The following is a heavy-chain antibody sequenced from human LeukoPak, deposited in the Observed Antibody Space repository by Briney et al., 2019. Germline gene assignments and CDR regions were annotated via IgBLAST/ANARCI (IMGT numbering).Heavy chain of an antibody. V-gene: IGHV3-30*02. J-gene: IGHJ4*02. D-gene: IGHD2-15*01. CDR1: GFMFSHYG. CDR3: ARDIYESSWWYFFDH. CDR2: IRYDGNDK. Sequence: GGSLRLSCAASGFMFSHYGMHWVRQAPGKGLEWVAQIRYDGNDKYYADSVKGRFTISRDNSKNTLYLQIISPRAEDTAVYYCARDIYESSWWYFFDHWGQLILVTVSS.